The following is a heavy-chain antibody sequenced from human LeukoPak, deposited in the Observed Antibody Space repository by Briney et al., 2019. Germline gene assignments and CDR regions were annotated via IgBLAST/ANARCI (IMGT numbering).Heavy chain of an antibody. CDR2: IYTSGST. V-gene: IGHV4-61*02. CDR1: GGSISSGSYY. D-gene: IGHD6-13*01. Sequence: SQTLSLTCTVSGGSISSGSYYWSWIRQPAGKGLEWIGRIYTSGSTNYNPSLKSRVTISVDTSKNQFSLKLSSATAADTAVYYCARDTAAATYYYYGMDVWGQGTTVTVSS. J-gene: IGHJ6*02. CDR3: ARDTAAATYYYYGMDV.